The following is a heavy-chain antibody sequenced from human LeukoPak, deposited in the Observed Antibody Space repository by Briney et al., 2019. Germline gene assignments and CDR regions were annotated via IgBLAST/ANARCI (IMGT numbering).Heavy chain of an antibody. V-gene: IGHV3-66*01. J-gene: IGHJ6*02. Sequence: GGSLRLSCAASGFTVSNNYLSWVRQAPGKGLEWVSIIYSGGSTYYADSVKGRFTISRDKSKNTLYLQMNSLRAEDTVVYYRARDDRDAYDSRHYYAMDVWGQGTTVTVSS. D-gene: IGHD5-12*01. CDR2: IYSGGST. CDR1: GFTVSNNY. CDR3: ARDDRDAYDSRHYYAMDV.